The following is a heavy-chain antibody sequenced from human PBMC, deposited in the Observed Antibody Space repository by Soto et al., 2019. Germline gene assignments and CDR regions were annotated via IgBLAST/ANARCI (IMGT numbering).Heavy chain of an antibody. V-gene: IGHV4-34*01. CDR2: INHSGST. D-gene: IGHD6-13*01. CDR3: ARGPYSSSWYSLSWFDP. J-gene: IGHJ5*02. CDR1: GGSFSGYY. Sequence: SETLSLTCAVYGGSFSGYYWSWIRQPPGKGLEWIGEINHSGSTNYNPSLKSRVTISVDTSKNQFSLKLSSVTAADTAVYYCARGPYSSSWYSLSWFDPWGQGTLVTVSS.